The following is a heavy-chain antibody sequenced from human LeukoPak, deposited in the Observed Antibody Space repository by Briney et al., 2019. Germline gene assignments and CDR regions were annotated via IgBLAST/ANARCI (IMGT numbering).Heavy chain of an antibody. CDR1: GGSITSNSYY. J-gene: IGHJ5*02. V-gene: IGHV4-39*07. CDR3: ARVDSSSWTSGGFDP. CDR2: IYYSGST. Sequence: SSETLSLTCTVSGGSITSNSYYWGWIRQPPGNGLEWIGSIYYSGSTYYNPSLKSRVTISVDTSKNQVSLKLSSVTAADTAVYYCARVDSSSWTSGGFDPWGQGTLVTVSS. D-gene: IGHD6-13*01.